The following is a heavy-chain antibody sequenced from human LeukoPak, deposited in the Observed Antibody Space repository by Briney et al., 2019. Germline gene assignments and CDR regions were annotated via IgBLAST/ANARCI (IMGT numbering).Heavy chain of an antibody. CDR3: ARGPGWNYFDY. D-gene: IGHD2-15*01. V-gene: IGHV3-66*01. CDR1: GFTASIYY. CDR2: LYRDGST. J-gene: IGHJ4*02. Sequence: GGSLRLSCAVSGFTASIYYMTWVRQAPGKGLEWVSYLYRDGSTYYADSVKDRFSISRDNSKNPVYLQMNSLRAEDTAVYYCARGPGWNYFDYWGQGTLVTVSS.